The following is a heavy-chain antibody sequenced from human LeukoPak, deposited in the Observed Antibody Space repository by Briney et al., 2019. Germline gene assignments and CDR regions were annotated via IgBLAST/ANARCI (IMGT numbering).Heavy chain of an antibody. V-gene: IGHV3-30*03. CDR3: ARNKAITAFFGMDV. J-gene: IGHJ6*04. D-gene: IGHD2/OR15-2a*01. Sequence: GGSLRLSCAASGFTFSEYSMNWVRQAPGKGLEWVAVIAYGGSYKHHADSLRGRFTISRDNSRDTLYLQINSLRPEDTALYYCARNKAITAFFGMDVWGKGTTVTVSS. CDR2: IAYGGSYK. CDR1: GFTFSEYS.